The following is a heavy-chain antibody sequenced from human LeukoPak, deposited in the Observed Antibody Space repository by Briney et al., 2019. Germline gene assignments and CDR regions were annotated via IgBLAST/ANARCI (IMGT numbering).Heavy chain of an antibody. CDR1: GGSISSYY. V-gene: IGHV4-59*01. CDR3: ASEDYGSGVFSY. D-gene: IGHD3-10*01. Sequence: SETLSLTCTVSGGSISSYYWSWIRQPPGKGLEWIGYIYYSGSTNYNPSLKSRVTISVDTSKNQFSLKLSSVTAADTAVYYCASEDYGSGVFSYWGQGTLVTVSS. J-gene: IGHJ4*02. CDR2: IYYSGST.